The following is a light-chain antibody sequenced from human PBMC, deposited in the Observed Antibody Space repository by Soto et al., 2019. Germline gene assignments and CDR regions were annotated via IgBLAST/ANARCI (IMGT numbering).Light chain of an antibody. CDR1: QSVRGY. CDR3: QQRSDWPLT. J-gene: IGKJ4*01. V-gene: IGKV3-11*01. Sequence: EIVLTQSPAPLSLSPGERATLSCRASQSVRGYLAWYQQKPGQAPRLISYDASFRVTGLPARFSGSGSGTDFTLTISSLEPEDVAVYYCQQRSDWPLTFGGGTKVDIK. CDR2: DAS.